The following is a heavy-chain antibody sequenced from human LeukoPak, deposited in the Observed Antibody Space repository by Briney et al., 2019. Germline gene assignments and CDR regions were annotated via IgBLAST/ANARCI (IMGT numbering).Heavy chain of an antibody. J-gene: IGHJ4*02. CDR1: GGSFSGYY. D-gene: IGHD6-19*01. CDR3: ARKMVGSSGWYDY. Sequence: SEALSLTCAVYGGSFSGYYWSWIRQPPGKGLEWIGEINHSGSTNYNPSLKSRVTISVDTSKNQFSLKLSSVTAADRAVYYCARKMVGSSGWYDYWGQGTLVTVS. CDR2: INHSGST. V-gene: IGHV4-34*01.